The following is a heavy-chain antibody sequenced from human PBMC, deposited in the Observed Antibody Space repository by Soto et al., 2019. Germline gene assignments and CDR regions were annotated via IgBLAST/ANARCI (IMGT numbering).Heavy chain of an antibody. Sequence: GGSLRLSCAASGFTFRSYGMQWVRHVPGKGLQWVAFISYDGSNKNYVDSVKGRFTVSRDNSRNTLFLQMDSLRSEDTAVYYYFKDKDMEGHNNGPTELFFWGQGTMVTVSS. CDR3: FKDKDMEGHNNGPTELFF. CDR1: GFTFRSYG. CDR2: ISYDGSNK. J-gene: IGHJ4*01. D-gene: IGHD2-8*01. V-gene: IGHV3-30*18.